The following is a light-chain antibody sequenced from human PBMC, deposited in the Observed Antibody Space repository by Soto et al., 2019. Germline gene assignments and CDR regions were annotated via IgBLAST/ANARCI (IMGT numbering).Light chain of an antibody. CDR3: QQYASSPLT. CDR2: DAS. J-gene: IGKJ4*01. V-gene: IGKV3-20*01. Sequence: EIVLTQSPGTLSLSPGEGATLSCRASQSVTSSYLAWYQQKRGQAPRLLMYDASSRATGIPDRFSGSGSGTDFTLTISRLDHEDFAVYFCQQYASSPLTFGGGTMVEIK. CDR1: QSVTSSY.